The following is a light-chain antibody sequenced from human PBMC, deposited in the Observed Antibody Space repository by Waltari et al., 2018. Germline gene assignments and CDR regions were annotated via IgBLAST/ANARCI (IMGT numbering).Light chain of an antibody. V-gene: IGLV1-47*01. CDR2: GNN. J-gene: IGLJ3*02. CDR1: SSNIGSNY. CDR3: AAWDDSLSGWV. Sequence: QSVLTQPPSASGTPGQRVTISCSGSSSNIGSNYVYWYQQLPGTAPKPLIYGNNQRPSGVPDRFPGSKSGTSASLAISGLRSEDEADYYCAAWDDSLSGWVFGGGTKLTVL.